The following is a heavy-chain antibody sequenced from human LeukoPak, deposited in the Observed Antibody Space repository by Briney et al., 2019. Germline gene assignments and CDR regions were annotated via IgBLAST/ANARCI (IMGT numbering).Heavy chain of an antibody. CDR2: IYPGDSDT. D-gene: IGHD1-26*01. Sequence: GESLKISCKGSGYSFSNSWIGWVRQMPGKGLEWMGIIYPGDSDTRYSPSFQGQVTISADKSISTAYLQWNSLKASDTAMYYCARHKALAGSYRSLDYWGQGTLVTVSS. CDR1: GYSFSNSW. V-gene: IGHV5-51*01. J-gene: IGHJ4*02. CDR3: ARHKALAGSYRSLDY.